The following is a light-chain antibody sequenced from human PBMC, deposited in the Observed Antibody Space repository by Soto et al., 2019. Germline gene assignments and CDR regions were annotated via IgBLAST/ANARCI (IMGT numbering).Light chain of an antibody. V-gene: IGKV1-33*01. J-gene: IGKJ2*01. CDR3: QQYDGLPPYT. CDR2: DAS. Sequence: DIQMTQSPSSLSASVGDRVTITCQASQDIKDFLNWYQQKPGKAPKLLIYDASNLEPGVPSRFSGRGSGTDFTFTIDSLQPEDIATYYCQQYDGLPPYTFGQGTKLEIK. CDR1: QDIKDF.